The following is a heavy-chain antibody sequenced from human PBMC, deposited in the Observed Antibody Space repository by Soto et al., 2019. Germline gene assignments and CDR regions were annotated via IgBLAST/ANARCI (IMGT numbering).Heavy chain of an antibody. V-gene: IGHV1-69*13. CDR3: ARRHHGYGSWYYYGMDG. CDR2: IIPIFGTA. CDR1: GGTFSSYA. J-gene: IGHJ6*02. Sequence: SVKVSCKASGGTFSSYAISWVRQAPGQGLEWMGGIIPIFGTANYAQKFQGRVTITADESTSTAYMELSSLSSEDTAVYYCARRHHGYGSWYYYGMDGWGQGTTVTVSS. D-gene: IGHD3-10*01.